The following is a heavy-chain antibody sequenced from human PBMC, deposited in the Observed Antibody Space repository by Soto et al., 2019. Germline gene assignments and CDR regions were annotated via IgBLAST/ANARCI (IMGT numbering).Heavy chain of an antibody. D-gene: IGHD4-17*01. CDR3: AKTTVTTGGFDY. Sequence: EVQLVESGGGLVKPGGSLRLSCAASGFTFSSYSMNWVRQAPGKGLEWVSSISSSSSYIYYADSVKGRFTISRDNAKNSLYLQMNSLRAEDTAVYYCAKTTVTTGGFDYWGQGTLVTVS. J-gene: IGHJ4*02. V-gene: IGHV3-21*01. CDR2: ISSSSSYI. CDR1: GFTFSSYS.